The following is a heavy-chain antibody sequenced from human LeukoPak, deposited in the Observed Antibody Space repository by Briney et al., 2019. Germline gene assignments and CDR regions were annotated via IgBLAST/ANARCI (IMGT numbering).Heavy chain of an antibody. J-gene: IGHJ4*02. CDR2: IYHSGST. Sequence: SQTLSLTCAVSGGSISSGGYSWSWIRQPPGKGLEWIGYIYHSGSTYYNPSLKSRVTISVDRSKNQFSLKLSSVTAADTAVYYCARRSDSTLLFDYWGQGTLVTVSS. CDR1: GGSISSGGYS. D-gene: IGHD2-15*01. CDR3: ARRSDSTLLFDY. V-gene: IGHV4-30-2*01.